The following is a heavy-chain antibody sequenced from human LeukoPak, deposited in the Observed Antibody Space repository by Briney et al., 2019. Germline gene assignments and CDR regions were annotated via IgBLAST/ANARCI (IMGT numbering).Heavy chain of an antibody. CDR1: GWSFSSYS. V-gene: IGHV3-23*01. CDR2: ISGSGGRT. CDR3: ARDKIVGATYFDY. Sequence: WGSLRLSCAASGWSFSSYSMSWVRQAPGKGLEWVAGISGSGGRTHYADSVKGRFTISRDNSKNTLYLQMNSLRAEDTAVYYCARDKIVGATYFDYWGQGNLGTVSS. D-gene: IGHD1-26*01. J-gene: IGHJ4*02.